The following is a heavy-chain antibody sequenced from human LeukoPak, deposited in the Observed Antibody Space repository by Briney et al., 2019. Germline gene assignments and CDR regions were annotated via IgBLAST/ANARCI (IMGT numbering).Heavy chain of an antibody. CDR3: ARESPSYYYYYYMDV. V-gene: IGHV4-4*07. CDR2: IYTSGST. Sequence: PSETLSLTCTVSGGSISSYYWSWIRQPAGKGLEWLGRIYTSGSTNYNPSLKSRVTMSVDTSKNQFSLKLSSVTAADTAVYYCARESPSYYYYYYMDVWGKGTTVTISS. J-gene: IGHJ6*03. CDR1: GGSISSYY.